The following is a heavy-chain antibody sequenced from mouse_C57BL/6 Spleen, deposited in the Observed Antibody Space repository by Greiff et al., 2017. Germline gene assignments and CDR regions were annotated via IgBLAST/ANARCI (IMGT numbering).Heavy chain of an antibody. D-gene: IGHD2-4*01. Sequence: VQLQQPGAELVMPGASVKLSCKASGYTFTSYWMHWVKQRPGQGLEWIGEIDPSDSYTNYNQKFKGKSTLTVDKSSSTAYMQLSSLTSEDSAVYYCARTYDSERPWFAYWGQGTLVTVSA. CDR3: ARTYDSERPWFAY. J-gene: IGHJ3*01. CDR1: GYTFTSYW. V-gene: IGHV1-69*01. CDR2: IDPSDSYT.